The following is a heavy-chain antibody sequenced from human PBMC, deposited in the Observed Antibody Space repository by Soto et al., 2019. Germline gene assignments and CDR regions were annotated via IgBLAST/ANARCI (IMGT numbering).Heavy chain of an antibody. Sequence: EAQLVESGGGLVKPGGSLRVSCAASGFNLSIYTMNWVRQAPGKGLEWVSSISGNNVYVYYADSVKGRFSISRDNAKNSLTLQMNSLRAEDTALYYCARDRCSGGSFYRTDAFDMWGQGTLVTVS. D-gene: IGHD2-15*01. CDR3: ARDRCSGGSFYRTDAFDM. J-gene: IGHJ3*02. CDR2: ISGNNVYV. V-gene: IGHV3-21*01. CDR1: GFNLSIYT.